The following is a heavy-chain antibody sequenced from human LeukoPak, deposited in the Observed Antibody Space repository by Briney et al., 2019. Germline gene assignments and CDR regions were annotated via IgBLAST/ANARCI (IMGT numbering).Heavy chain of an antibody. Sequence: PGGSLRLSCAASGFTFSSYGMHWVRQAPGKGLEWVAVIWYDGSNKYYADSVKGRFTISRDNSKNTLYLQMNSLRAEDTAVYYCAREDGYKMVDCWGQGTLVTVSS. J-gene: IGHJ4*02. CDR1: GFTFSSYG. CDR2: IWYDGSNK. V-gene: IGHV3-33*01. D-gene: IGHD5-24*01. CDR3: AREDGYKMVDC.